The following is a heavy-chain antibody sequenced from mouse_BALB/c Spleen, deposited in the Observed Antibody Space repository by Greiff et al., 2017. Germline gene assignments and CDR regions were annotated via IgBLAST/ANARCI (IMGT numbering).Heavy chain of an antibody. V-gene: IGHV3-8*02. CDR2: ISYSGST. Sequence: EVQLQQSGPSLVKPSQTLSLTCSVTGDSITSGYWNWIRQSPGNKLEYMGYISYSGSTDYNPSLKCRISITRDTSKNQYYLQMNSVTTEDTATYYCARALYGYGIDYWGQGTTLTVSS. CDR3: ARALYGYGIDY. J-gene: IGHJ2*01. CDR1: GDSITSGY. D-gene: IGHD1-2*01.